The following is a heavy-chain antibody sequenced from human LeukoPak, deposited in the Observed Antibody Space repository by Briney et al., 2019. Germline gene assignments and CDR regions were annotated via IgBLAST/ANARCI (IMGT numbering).Heavy chain of an antibody. Sequence: SETLSLTCTVSGGSISSGSYYWSWIRQPPGKGLEWIGEINHSGSTNYNPSLKSRVTISVDTSKNQFSLKLSSVTAADTAVYYCARYCSSTSCDWFDPWGQGTLVTVSS. CDR3: ARYCSSTSCDWFDP. V-gene: IGHV4-39*07. CDR2: INHSGST. J-gene: IGHJ5*02. CDR1: GGSISSGSYY. D-gene: IGHD2-2*01.